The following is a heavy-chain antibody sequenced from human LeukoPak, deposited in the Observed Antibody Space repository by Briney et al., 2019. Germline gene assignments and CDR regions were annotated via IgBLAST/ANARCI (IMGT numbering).Heavy chain of an antibody. CDR1: GYTFINFD. V-gene: IGHV1-69*13. Sequence: SVKVSCKASGYTFINFDINWVRQATGQGLEWMGGIIPIFGTANYAQKFQGRVTITADESTSTAYMELSSLRSEDTAVYYCARDRGDCSSTSCYAGYWGQGTLVTVSS. CDR3: ARDRGDCSSTSCYAGY. D-gene: IGHD2-2*01. CDR2: IIPIFGTA. J-gene: IGHJ4*02.